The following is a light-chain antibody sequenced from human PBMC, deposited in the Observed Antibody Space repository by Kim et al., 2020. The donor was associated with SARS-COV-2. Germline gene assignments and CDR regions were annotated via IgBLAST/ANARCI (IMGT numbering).Light chain of an antibody. J-gene: IGLJ3*02. CDR2: DVS. V-gene: IGLV2-14*03. Sequence: QSALTQPASVSGSLGQSNTISCTGSSSDVGAGHYVSWYRHHAGKAPKLMIYDVSLRPSGVSNRFSGSKSGDTASLTISGLQAEDEADYYCSTYTDSVMFGGGTRLTVL. CDR1: SSDVGAGHY. CDR3: STYTDSVM.